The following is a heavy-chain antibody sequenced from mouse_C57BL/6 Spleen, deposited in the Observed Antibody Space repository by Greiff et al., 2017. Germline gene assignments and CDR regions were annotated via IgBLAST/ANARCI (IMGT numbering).Heavy chain of an antibody. J-gene: IGHJ3*01. D-gene: IGHD3-2*02. Sequence: VQLQQPGAELVKPGASVKLSCKASGYTFTSYWMQWVKQRPGQGLEWIGEIDPSDSYTNYNQKFKGKATLTVDTSSSTAYMQLSSLTSEDSAVYYCARPLDSSGSAWFAYWGQGTLVTVSA. V-gene: IGHV1-50*01. CDR1: GYTFTSYW. CDR3: ARPLDSSGSAWFAY. CDR2: IDPSDSYT.